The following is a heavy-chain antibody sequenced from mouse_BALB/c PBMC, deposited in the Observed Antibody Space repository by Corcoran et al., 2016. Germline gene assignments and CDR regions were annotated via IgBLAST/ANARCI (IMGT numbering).Heavy chain of an antibody. Sequence: QIQLVQSGPGLKKPGETVKISCKASGYTFTNYGMKWVKQAPGKGLKWMGWINTYTGEPTYADDFKGRFAFSLETSASTAYLQINNLKNEDTATYFCARGGNYWYFDVWGAGTTVTVSS. J-gene: IGHJ1*01. CDR1: GYTFTNYG. CDR2: INTYTGEP. V-gene: IGHV9-3-1*01. D-gene: IGHD2-1*01. CDR3: ARGGNYWYFDV.